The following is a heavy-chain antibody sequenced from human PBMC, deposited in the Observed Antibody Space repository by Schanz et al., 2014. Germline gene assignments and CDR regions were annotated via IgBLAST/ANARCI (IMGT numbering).Heavy chain of an antibody. Sequence: QVQLQESGPGLVKPSETLSLTCTVSGGSISTVYWSWIRQPAGKGLEWIGRVYISGSSGYNPSLKGRVTMAVDTPKKQLPLKLRSVTAADTAVYYCARDRVGTNGMDDAFDIWGQGTMVTVSS. V-gene: IGHV4-4*07. D-gene: IGHD1-26*01. CDR3: ARDRVGTNGMDDAFDI. J-gene: IGHJ3*02. CDR1: GGSISTVY. CDR2: VYISGSS.